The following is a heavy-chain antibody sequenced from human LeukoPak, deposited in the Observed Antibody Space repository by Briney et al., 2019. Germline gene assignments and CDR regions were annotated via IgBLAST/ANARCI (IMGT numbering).Heavy chain of an antibody. CDR2: IYYSGST. Sequence: SETLSLTCTVSGGSIDSYYWGWIRQPPGKGLEWIGSIYYSGSTYYNPSLKSRVTISVDTSKNQFSLKLSSVTAADTAVYYCARRVSSWLPENWFDPWGKGTLVTVSS. CDR3: ARRVSSWLPENWFDP. V-gene: IGHV4-39*01. CDR1: GGSIDSYY. D-gene: IGHD6-13*01. J-gene: IGHJ5*02.